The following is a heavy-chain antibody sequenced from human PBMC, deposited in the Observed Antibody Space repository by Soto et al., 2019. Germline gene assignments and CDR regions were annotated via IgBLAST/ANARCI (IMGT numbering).Heavy chain of an antibody. V-gene: IGHV3-9*01. D-gene: IGHD2-2*01. CDR2: ISWDSGSI. Sequence: EVQLVESGGGLVQPGRSLRLSCAASGFTFDDYAMHWVRQAPGKGLEWVSRISWDSGSIGYADSVKGRFTISRDNAKNSLYLQMNSLRAEDTALYYCAKDMGCSSNSCYVGAFDICGQGTMVTVSS. J-gene: IGHJ3*02. CDR3: AKDMGCSSNSCYVGAFDI. CDR1: GFTFDDYA.